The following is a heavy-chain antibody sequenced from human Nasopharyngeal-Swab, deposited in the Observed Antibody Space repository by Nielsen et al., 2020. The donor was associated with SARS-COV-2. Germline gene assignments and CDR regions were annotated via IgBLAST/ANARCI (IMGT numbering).Heavy chain of an antibody. J-gene: IGHJ3*02. CDR2: IAWNSVVI. Sequence: SLKISCVASGSIFDDYSMHWVRQGPGRALEWVSGIAWNSVVIGYAESVKGQFTISRDNAKNSLYLEMNSLRPEDTALYYCIKGVDITSRTARAFDIWGQGTMVTVSS. V-gene: IGHV3-9*01. D-gene: IGHD5-12*01. CDR3: IKGVDITSRTARAFDI. CDR1: GSIFDDYS.